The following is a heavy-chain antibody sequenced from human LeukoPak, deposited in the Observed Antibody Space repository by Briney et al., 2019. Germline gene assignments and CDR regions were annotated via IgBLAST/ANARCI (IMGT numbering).Heavy chain of an antibody. D-gene: IGHD5-12*01. V-gene: IGHV3-7*03. CDR1: GFTFSTYW. Sequence: GGSLRLSCAASGFTFSTYWMSWIRQAPGKGLEWVANIKQDGSQKYYVDSVKGRFTISRDNAKNSLYLQMNSLRAEDTAVYYCARDSYSGYDTTPDYWGKGTLVTVSS. CDR3: ARDSYSGYDTTPDY. J-gene: IGHJ4*02. CDR2: IKQDGSQK.